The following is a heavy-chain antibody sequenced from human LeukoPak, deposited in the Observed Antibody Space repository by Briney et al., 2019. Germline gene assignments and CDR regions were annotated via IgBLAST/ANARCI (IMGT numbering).Heavy chain of an antibody. V-gene: IGHV4-34*01. CDR2: INHSGST. CDR3: ARVVAAAGVTSEFGY. J-gene: IGHJ4*02. Sequence: SETLSLTCAVSGGSFSGYYWSWIRQPPGKGLEWIGEINHSGSTNYNPSLKSRVTISVDTSKNQFSLKLSSVTAADTAVYYCARVVAAAGVTSEFGYWGQGTLVTVSS. CDR1: GGSFSGYY. D-gene: IGHD6-13*01.